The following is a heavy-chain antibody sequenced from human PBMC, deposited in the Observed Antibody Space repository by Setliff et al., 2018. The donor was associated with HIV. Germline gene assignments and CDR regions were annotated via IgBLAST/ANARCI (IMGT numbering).Heavy chain of an antibody. D-gene: IGHD3-22*01. CDR2: IIPILGVP. CDR3: ARGGDYDSSGYYVT. CDR1: GGPFTSSS. J-gene: IGHJ4*02. Sequence: SVKVSCKASGGPFTSSSIGWVRQAPGQGLEWMGRIIPILGVPRYAQKFQGRGTITADKSTSTSYMHLSSLRAEDTAVYFCARGGDYDSSGYYVTWGQGSLVTVSS. V-gene: IGHV1-69*02.